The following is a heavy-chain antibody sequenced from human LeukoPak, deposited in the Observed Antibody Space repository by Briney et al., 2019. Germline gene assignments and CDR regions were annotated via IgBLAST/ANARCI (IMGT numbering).Heavy chain of an antibody. V-gene: IGHV3-30*18. CDR1: GFTFSSYG. CDR3: AKPPPMTTVTSFFDY. J-gene: IGHJ4*02. CDR2: ISYDGSNK. Sequence: HPGGSLRLSCAASGFTFSSYGMHWVRQAPGKGLEWVAVISYDGSNKYYADSVKGRFTTSRDNSKNTLYLQMNSLRAEDTAVYYCAKPPPMTTVTSFFDYWGQGTLVTVSS. D-gene: IGHD4-17*01.